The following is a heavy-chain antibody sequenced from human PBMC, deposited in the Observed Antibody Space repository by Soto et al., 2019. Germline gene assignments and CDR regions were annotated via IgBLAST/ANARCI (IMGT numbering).Heavy chain of an antibody. CDR3: ASLTNGRPGAS. J-gene: IGHJ5*02. Sequence: PSEPQSLTYTVSDDYISNKNDHWGWKRQPPGKGLEWIGTVYSNGHTYHNPSLKSRLAMAVDTSKNQFSLSLISVTAADSAVYFCASLTNGRPGASWGQGTLVTVFS. CDR2: VYSNGHT. D-gene: IGHD2-8*01. CDR1: DDYISNKNDH. V-gene: IGHV4-39*01.